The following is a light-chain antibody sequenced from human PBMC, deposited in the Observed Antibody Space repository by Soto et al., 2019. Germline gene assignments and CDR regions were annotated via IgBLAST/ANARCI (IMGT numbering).Light chain of an antibody. CDR3: QQYYSLQLT. V-gene: IGKV4-1*01. CDR2: WAS. J-gene: IGKJ4*01. CDR1: QSVLYSSNNKNY. Sequence: DFVMTQSPDSLAASLGERATINCKSSQSVLYSSNNKNYLAWYQHKAGQPPKLLIYWASTREYGVPDRFSGSGSGTDFTLTINNLQAEDVAVYYCQQYYSLQLTFGGGTKVEI.